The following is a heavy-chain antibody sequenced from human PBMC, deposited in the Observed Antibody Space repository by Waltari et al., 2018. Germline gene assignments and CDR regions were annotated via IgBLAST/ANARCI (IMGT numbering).Heavy chain of an antibody. CDR1: GYTFTGYY. D-gene: IGHD4-17*01. CDR3: ARDLGSDYGNRDY. Sequence: QVHLVQSGAEVKKPGASVKVSCKASGYTFTGYYIQWVRRAPGKGLEWVVRINPNSGDTNYAQTFQGRVTLTRDTSINTAYMELSSLKSDDTAVYYCARDLGSDYGNRDYWGQGTLVTVPS. CDR2: INPNSGDT. J-gene: IGHJ4*02. V-gene: IGHV1-2*06.